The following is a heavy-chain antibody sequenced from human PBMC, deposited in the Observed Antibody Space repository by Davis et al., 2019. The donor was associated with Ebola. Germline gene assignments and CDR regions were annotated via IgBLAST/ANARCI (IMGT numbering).Heavy chain of an antibody. CDR2: ISYDGSNK. CDR1: GFTFSSYG. D-gene: IGHD3-22*01. J-gene: IGHJ4*02. CDR3: AKDRYYDSSGYSDFDY. Sequence: GESLKISCAASGFTFSSYGMHWVRQAPGKGLEWVAVISYDGSNKYYADSVKGRFTISRDNSKNTLYLQMNSLRAEDTAVYYCAKDRYYDSSGYSDFDYWGQGTLVTVSS. V-gene: IGHV3-30*18.